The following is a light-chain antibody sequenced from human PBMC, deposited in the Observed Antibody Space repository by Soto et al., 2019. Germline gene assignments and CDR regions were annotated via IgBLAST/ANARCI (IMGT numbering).Light chain of an antibody. CDR2: GNS. CDR3: HSYDSSLSGYV. CDR1: SSNIGAGYD. V-gene: IGLV1-40*01. J-gene: IGLJ1*01. Sequence: QSVLTQPPSVSGAPGQRVTISCTGSSSNIGAGYDVHWYQQLPGTAPKLLIYGNSNRPSGVPDRFSGSKSGTSASLAITGLQAEDDADYYCHSYDSSLSGYVFGTGTKLTVL.